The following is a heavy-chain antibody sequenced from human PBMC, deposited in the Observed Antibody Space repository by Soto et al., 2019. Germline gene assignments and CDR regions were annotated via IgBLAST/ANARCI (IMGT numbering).Heavy chain of an antibody. J-gene: IGHJ6*02. CDR2: INPSGGST. Sequence: QVQLVQSGAEVKKPGASVKVSCKAYGYTFTSYYMHWVRQAPGQGLEWMGIINPSGGSTSYAQKYQRRSTMTRDTSTSTVYMELSSLRSEDAAVYYCAREPIDDFWSGYYYYYGMDVWGQGTTVTVSS. D-gene: IGHD3-3*01. CDR1: GYTFTSYY. CDR3: AREPIDDFWSGYYYYYGMDV. V-gene: IGHV1-46*01.